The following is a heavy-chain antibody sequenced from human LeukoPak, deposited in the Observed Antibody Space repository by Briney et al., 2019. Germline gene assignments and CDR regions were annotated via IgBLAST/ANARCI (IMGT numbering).Heavy chain of an antibody. V-gene: IGHV3-11*01. J-gene: IGHJ3*02. CDR1: GFTFSDYY. CDR2: ISSSGSTI. CDR3: IRDYYDSSGDAFDI. Sequence: TGGSLRLSCAASGFTFSDYYMSWIRQAPGKGLEWVSYISSSGSTIYYADSVKGRLTISRDIAKNSLYLQMNSLRVFFFQAEDGIRDYYDSSGDAFDIWGQGTMVTVSS. D-gene: IGHD3-22*01.